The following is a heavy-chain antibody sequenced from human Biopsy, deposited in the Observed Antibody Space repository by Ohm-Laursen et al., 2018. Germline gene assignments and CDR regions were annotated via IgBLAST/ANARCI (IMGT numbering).Heavy chain of an antibody. CDR3: ARVAGGYAYYYGMDV. CDR2: IYYDGIT. V-gene: IGHV4-38-2*01. CDR1: GYSVTNDYY. J-gene: IGHJ6*02. Sequence: GTLSLTCAVSGYSVTNDYYWGWIRQPPGKCLEWIGNIYYDGITYYNPSLKSRVAMSVDTSKNQFSLRLTSVTAADTAVYYCARVAGGYAYYYGMDVWGQGTTVIVSS. D-gene: IGHD5-12*01.